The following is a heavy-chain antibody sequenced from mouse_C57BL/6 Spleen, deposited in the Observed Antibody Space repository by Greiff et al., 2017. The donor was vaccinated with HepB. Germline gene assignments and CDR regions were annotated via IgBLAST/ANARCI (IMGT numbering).Heavy chain of an antibody. Sequence: DVKLQESGPGLVKPSQSLSLTCSVTGYSITSGYYWNWIRQFPGNKLEWMGYISYDGSNNYNPSLKNRISITRDTSKNQFFLKLNSVTTEDTATYYCARGLPYYFDYWGQGTTLTVSS. D-gene: IGHD2-1*01. CDR3: ARGLPYYFDY. CDR2: ISYDGSN. CDR1: GYSITSGYY. J-gene: IGHJ2*01. V-gene: IGHV3-6*01.